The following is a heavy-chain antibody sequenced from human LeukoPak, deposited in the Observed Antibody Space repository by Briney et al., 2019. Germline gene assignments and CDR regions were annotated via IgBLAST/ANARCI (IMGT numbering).Heavy chain of an antibody. CDR3: TRVEAFVI. V-gene: IGHV3-11*01. CDR2: ISSGGDTI. J-gene: IGHJ3*02. D-gene: IGHD1-1*01. CDR1: GFTFSDSY. Sequence: GGSLRLSCAASGFTFSDSYMSWIRQAPGKGLEYVSYISSGGDTIYYADSVKGRFTISRDNAKNSLYLQMNSLRAEDTAVYYCTRVEAFVIWGQGTMVTVSS.